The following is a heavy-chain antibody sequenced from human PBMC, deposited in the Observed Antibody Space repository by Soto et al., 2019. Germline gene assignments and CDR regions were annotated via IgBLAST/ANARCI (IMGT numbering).Heavy chain of an antibody. CDR2: IWYDGSNK. D-gene: IGHD6-19*01. Sequence: QVQLVESGGGVVQPGRSLRLSCAASGFTFSSYGMHWVRQAPSKGLEWVAVIWYDGSNKYYADSVKGRFTISRDNSKNTLYLQMNSLRAEDTAVYYCARALGHSSGSYYFDYWGQGTLVTVSS. CDR3: ARALGHSSGSYYFDY. CDR1: GFTFSSYG. V-gene: IGHV3-33*01. J-gene: IGHJ4*02.